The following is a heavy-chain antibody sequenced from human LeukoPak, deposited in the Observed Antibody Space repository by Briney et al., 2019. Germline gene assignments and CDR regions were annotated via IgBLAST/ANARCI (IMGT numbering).Heavy chain of an antibody. J-gene: IGHJ3*02. D-gene: IGHD3-22*01. CDR1: GGSISSSIYY. V-gene: IGHV4-39*07. CDR2: VFYNGAT. Sequence: PSETLSLTCIVSGGSISSSIYYWAWVRQPPGKGLEWIGTVFYNGATQYSPSLRSRVTISIDTSTNQFSLKLSSVTAADTAVYYCARIAYDSNGLFWGPVVPQSKPSDPFDIWGPGTVVIVSS. CDR3: ARIAYDSNGLFWGPVVPQSKPSDPFDI.